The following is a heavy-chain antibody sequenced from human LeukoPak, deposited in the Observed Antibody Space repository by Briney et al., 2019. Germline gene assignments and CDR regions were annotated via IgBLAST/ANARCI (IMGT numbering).Heavy chain of an antibody. CDR2: IRYDGRNK. V-gene: IGHV3-30*02. CDR1: GFIFSSYG. D-gene: IGHD1-1*01. Sequence: GGSLRLSCAASGFIFSSYGMHWVRQAPGKGLEWVAFIRYDGRNKYYADSVKGRFTISRDNSKNTLYLQMNSLRGEDTAVYYCARGGYGDNWNDAYYFDYWGQGTLVTVSS. CDR3: ARGGYGDNWNDAYYFDY. J-gene: IGHJ4*02.